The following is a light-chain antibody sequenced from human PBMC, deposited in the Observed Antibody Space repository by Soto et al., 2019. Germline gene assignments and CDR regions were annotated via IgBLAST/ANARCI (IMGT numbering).Light chain of an antibody. Sequence: DIVMTQSPDSLAVSLGERATINCKSSQSVLYSSNNKNYLAWYQQKPGQPPKLLIYWASTRESGVPDRFSGSGSGTDFTLTIRSLQAEDVEVYYCKKYYSTPLTFGGGTKVEIK. CDR3: KKYYSTPLT. CDR2: WAS. V-gene: IGKV4-1*01. CDR1: QSVLYSSNNKNY. J-gene: IGKJ4*01.